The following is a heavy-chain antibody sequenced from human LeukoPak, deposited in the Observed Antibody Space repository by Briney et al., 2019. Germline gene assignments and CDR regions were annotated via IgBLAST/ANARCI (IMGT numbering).Heavy chain of an antibody. CDR3: ARLSGYSSGYYYSDY. CDR2: IYDSGST. V-gene: IGHV4-59*01. J-gene: IGHJ4*02. D-gene: IGHD3-22*01. Sequence: SETLSLTCTVSGGSISSDYWSWIRQPPGKGLEWIGYIYDSGSTNYNPSLKSRVTISVDTSKNQFSLKLSSVTAADTAVYYCARLSGYSSGYYYSDYWGQGTLVTVSS. CDR1: GGSISSDY.